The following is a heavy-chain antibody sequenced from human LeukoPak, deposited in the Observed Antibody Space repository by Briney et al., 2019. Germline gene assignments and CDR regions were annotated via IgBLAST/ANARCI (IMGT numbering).Heavy chain of an antibody. CDR1: GFTVSSNY. J-gene: IGHJ4*02. CDR2: IYSGGST. CDR3: ARASSGWFFDY. D-gene: IGHD6-19*01. V-gene: IGHV3-66*01. Sequence: GSLRLSCAASGFTVSSNYMSWVRQAPGKGLEWVSVIYSGGSTYYADSVKGRFTISRDNSKNTLYLQMNSLRAKDTAVYYCARASSGWFFDYWGQGTLVTVSS.